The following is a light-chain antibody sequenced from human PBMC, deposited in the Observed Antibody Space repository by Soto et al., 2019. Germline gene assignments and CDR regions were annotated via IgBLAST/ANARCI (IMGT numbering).Light chain of an antibody. Sequence: QSVLTQPPSVSAAPGQKVTISCSRGSSNIGDNYVSWYQQLPGAAPKLLIYENDKRPAGIPDRFSGSKSGTSATLGITGLQAGDEADYYCGTWDTSLSVVFGGGTKVTVL. CDR3: GTWDTSLSVV. V-gene: IGLV1-51*02. J-gene: IGLJ2*01. CDR2: END. CDR1: SSNIGDNY.